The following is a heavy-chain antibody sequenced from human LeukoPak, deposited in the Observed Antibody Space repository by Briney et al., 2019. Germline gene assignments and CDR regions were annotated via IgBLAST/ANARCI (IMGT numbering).Heavy chain of an antibody. J-gene: IGHJ4*02. D-gene: IGHD1-26*01. CDR2: ISYDGSNK. V-gene: IGHV3-30-3*01. Sequence: PGRSLRLSCAASGFTFSSYAMHWVRQAPGKGLEWVAVISYDGSNKYYADSVKGRFTISRDNSKNTLYLQMNSLRAEDTAVYYCARDMTGDWGQGTLVTVSS. CDR1: GFTFSSYA. CDR3: ARDMTGD.